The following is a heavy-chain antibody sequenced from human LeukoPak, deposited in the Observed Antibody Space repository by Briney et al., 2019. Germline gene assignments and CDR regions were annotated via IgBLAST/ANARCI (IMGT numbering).Heavy chain of an antibody. J-gene: IGHJ4*02. V-gene: IGHV4-59*01. Sequence: SETLSLTCTVSGGSISSYYWSWIRQPPGKGLDWIGYISYSGSTYYNPSLKSRVTISVDTSKNQFSLKLSSVTAADTAVYYCARIGHEDYYFDYWGQGTLVTV. CDR1: GGSISSYY. CDR3: ARIGHEDYYFDY. CDR2: ISYSGST.